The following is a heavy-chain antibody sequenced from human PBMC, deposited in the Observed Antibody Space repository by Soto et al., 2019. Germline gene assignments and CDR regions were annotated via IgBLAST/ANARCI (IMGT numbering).Heavy chain of an antibody. Sequence: QVQLVQSGAEVKKPGSSVKVSCRASGGTFHSYTLSWVRQAPGQGFEWLGRFIPVLGVTNYAQKFQGRVTLAADKSTSTAHMELNNPTSQDTAVYSCPRGAAAAGPWYNRFDPWGQGTLVTVSS. V-gene: IGHV1-69*02. CDR3: PRGAAAAGPWYNRFDP. D-gene: IGHD6-13*01. J-gene: IGHJ5*02. CDR1: GGTFHSYT. CDR2: FIPVLGVT.